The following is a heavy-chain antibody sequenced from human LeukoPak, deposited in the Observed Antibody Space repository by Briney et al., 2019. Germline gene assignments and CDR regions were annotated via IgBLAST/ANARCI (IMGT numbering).Heavy chain of an antibody. CDR1: GGTFSSYA. D-gene: IGHD6-6*01. CDR3: ARDLTSIAARYDAFDI. V-gene: IGHV1-69*01. J-gene: IGHJ3*02. Sequence: SVKVSCKASGGTFSSYAISWVRQAPGQGLEWMGGIIPIFGTANYAHKFQGRVTITADESTSTAYMELSSLRSEDTAVYYCARDLTSIAARYDAFDIWGQGTMVTVSS. CDR2: IIPIFGTA.